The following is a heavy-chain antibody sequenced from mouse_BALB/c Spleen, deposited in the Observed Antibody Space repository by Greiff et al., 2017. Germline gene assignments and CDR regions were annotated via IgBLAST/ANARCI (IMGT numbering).Heavy chain of an antibody. J-gene: IGHJ4*01. CDR1: GYSITSGYY. V-gene: IGHV3-6*02. Sequence: VQLKQSGPGLVKPSQSLSLTCSVTGYSITSGYYWNWIRQFPGNKLEWMGYISYDGSNNYNPSLKNRISITRDTSKNQFFLKLNSVTTEDTATYYCARDRVITTTGDYAMDYWGQGTSVTVSA. D-gene: IGHD2-4*01. CDR3: ARDRVITTTGDYAMDY. CDR2: ISYDGSN.